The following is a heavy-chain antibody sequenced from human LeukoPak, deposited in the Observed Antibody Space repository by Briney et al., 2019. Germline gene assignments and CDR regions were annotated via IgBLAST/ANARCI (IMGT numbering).Heavy chain of an antibody. V-gene: IGHV1-46*01. J-gene: IGHJ4*02. Sequence: GASVKVSYKASGYTFTSYYMHWVRQAPGQGLEWMGIINPSGGSTSYAQKFQGRVTMTRDTSTSTVYMELSSLRSEDTAVYYCARREGSDYDSSGYLDYWGQGTLVTVSS. CDR1: GYTFTSYY. CDR2: INPSGGST. CDR3: ARREGSDYDSSGYLDY. D-gene: IGHD3-22*01.